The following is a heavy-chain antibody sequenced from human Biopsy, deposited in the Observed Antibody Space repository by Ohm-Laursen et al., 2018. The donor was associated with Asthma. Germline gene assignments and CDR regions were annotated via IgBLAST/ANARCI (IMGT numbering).Heavy chain of an antibody. D-gene: IGHD2-2*01. Sequence: SVKVSCKALGGTFNTYVIGWVRQAPRQGLEWIGGINSVFGTTTYPQKFQDRVTITADDSTSTVYMELSSLRSEDTAVYYWAQKGGSCISRTCYSLDFWGQGTLVTVSS. CDR2: INSVFGTT. J-gene: IGHJ4*02. CDR1: GGTFNTYV. V-gene: IGHV1-69*13. CDR3: AQKGGSCISRTCYSLDF.